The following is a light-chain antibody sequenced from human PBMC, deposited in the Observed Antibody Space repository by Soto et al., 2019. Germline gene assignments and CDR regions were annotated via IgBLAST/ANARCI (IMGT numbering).Light chain of an antibody. Sequence: QSVLTQPPSASGTPGQRVTISCSGSSSNIGSNYVYWYQQLPGTAPKLLIYSNNQRPSGVPDRFSGSKSGTSASLAISGLRSEDEADYYCAAWGDSLSAVVFGGGTKLTVL. V-gene: IGLV1-47*02. CDR1: SSNIGSNY. CDR2: SNN. J-gene: IGLJ2*01. CDR3: AAWGDSLSAVV.